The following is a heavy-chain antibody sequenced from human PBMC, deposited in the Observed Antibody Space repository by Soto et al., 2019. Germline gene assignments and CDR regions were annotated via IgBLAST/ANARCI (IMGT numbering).Heavy chain of an antibody. CDR3: ARDGGYCSGGSCYSRFNWFDP. V-gene: IGHV1-69*12. CDR1: GGTFSSYA. D-gene: IGHD2-15*01. Sequence: QVQLVQSGAEVKKPGSSVKVSCKASGGTFSSYAISWVRQAPGQGLEWMGGIIPIFGTANYAQKFQGRVTITADESTSTAYMELSSLRSEDTAVYYCARDGGYCSGGSCYSRFNWFDPWGQGTLVTVSS. J-gene: IGHJ5*02. CDR2: IIPIFGTA.